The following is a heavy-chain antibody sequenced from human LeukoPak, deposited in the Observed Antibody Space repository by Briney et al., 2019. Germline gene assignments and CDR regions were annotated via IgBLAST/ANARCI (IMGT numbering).Heavy chain of an antibody. V-gene: IGHV3-53*01. Sequence: GGSLRLSCVVSGFTVSSNYMSWVRQAPGKGLEWVSVLYSGGNTYHADSVKGRFTISRDNSKNTLYLQMNSLRAEDTAVYYCAKATYYYDSSGYYYHYWGQGTLVTVSS. CDR1: GFTVSSNY. CDR2: LYSGGNT. CDR3: AKATYYYDSSGYYYHY. J-gene: IGHJ4*02. D-gene: IGHD3-22*01.